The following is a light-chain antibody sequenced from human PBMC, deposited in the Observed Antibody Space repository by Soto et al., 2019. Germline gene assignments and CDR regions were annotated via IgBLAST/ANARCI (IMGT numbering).Light chain of an antibody. V-gene: IGKV4-1*01. CDR1: QSVLYISNNKHY. Sequence: DIVMTQSPDSLAVSVGERVTINCKSSQSVLYISNNKHYLAWYQQKPGQPPNLLIYWASTRESGVPDRFSGTGSGTDFTLTISSLQAEDVAVYYCHQYDSIPWTFGQGTKVEIK. CDR2: WAS. CDR3: HQYDSIPWT. J-gene: IGKJ1*01.